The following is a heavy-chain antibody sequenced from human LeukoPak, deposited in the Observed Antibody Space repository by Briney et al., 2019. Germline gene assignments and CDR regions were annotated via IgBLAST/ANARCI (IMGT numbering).Heavy chain of an antibody. CDR3: ARVAVLSMIVVVTGRCAFDI. CDR1: GGSISSGGYY. V-gene: IGHV4-39*07. D-gene: IGHD3-22*01. Sequence: QASETLSLTCTVSGGSISSGGYYWSWIRQPPGKGLEWIGEINHSGSTNYNPSLKSRVTISVDTSKNQFSLKLSSVTAADTAVYYCARVAVLSMIVVVTGRCAFDIWGQGTMVTVSS. CDR2: INHSGST. J-gene: IGHJ3*02.